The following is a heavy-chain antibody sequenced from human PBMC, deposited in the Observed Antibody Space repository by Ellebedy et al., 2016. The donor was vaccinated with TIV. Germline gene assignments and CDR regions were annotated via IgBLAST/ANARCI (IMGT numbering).Heavy chain of an antibody. J-gene: IGHJ4*02. D-gene: IGHD2-8*02. V-gene: IGHV3-11*06. CDR2: ISTSSSYT. Sequence: GESLKISCAAPGFTFSTYWMGWIRQAPGKGLEWVSTISTSSSYTKCADSVKGRFTVSRDDAKNSLYLHMNSLKAEDTAVYYCVRTGRPWFDYWGQGTLVTVSS. CDR1: GFTFSTYW. CDR3: VRTGRPWFDY.